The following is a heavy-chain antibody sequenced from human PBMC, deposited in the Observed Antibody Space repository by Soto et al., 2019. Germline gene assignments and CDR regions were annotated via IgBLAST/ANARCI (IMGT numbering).Heavy chain of an antibody. CDR2: IDPKSGGT. V-gene: IGHV1-2*02. CDR3: ARVSVDVPE. D-gene: IGHD5-12*01. CDR1: GPTFIAYY. Sequence: QLVQSGAEVKKPGASVRVSCKTSGPTFIAYYILWVRQAPGQGLEWMGWIDPKSGGTTYEQKFLGSVTMTRDTAINTAYMDLNRLTSDDTSVYYCARVSVDVPEWGQGTLITVST. J-gene: IGHJ4*02.